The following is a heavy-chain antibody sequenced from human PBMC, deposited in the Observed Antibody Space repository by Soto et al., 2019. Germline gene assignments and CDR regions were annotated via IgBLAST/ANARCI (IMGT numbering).Heavy chain of an antibody. D-gene: IGHD1-26*01. J-gene: IGHJ4*02. Sequence: GGSLRLSCAVSGFTVSYNYMNWVRQAPGKGLEWVSVIYRGGDTFYADSVKGRFTISRDNAKNSLYLQMNSLRDEDTAVYYCARPALSGDFDYWGQGTLVTVSS. CDR1: GFTVSYNY. CDR3: ARPALSGDFDY. CDR2: IYRGGDT. V-gene: IGHV3-53*01.